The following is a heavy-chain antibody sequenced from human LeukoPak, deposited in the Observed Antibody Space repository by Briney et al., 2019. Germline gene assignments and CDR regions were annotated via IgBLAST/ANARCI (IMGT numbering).Heavy chain of an antibody. CDR1: GYSCSSYW. CDR3: ARHRKDIGFDS. CDR2: ISPDDSDN. Sequence: ESLKISCKGSGYSCSSYWLGWVRQMPGKGLEWMGIISPDDSDNRYSPSFQGKVTISADKSISTAYLKWSSLKASDTAMYYCARHRKDIGFDSWGQGTLVTVSS. D-gene: IGHD2-15*01. J-gene: IGHJ4*02. V-gene: IGHV5-51*01.